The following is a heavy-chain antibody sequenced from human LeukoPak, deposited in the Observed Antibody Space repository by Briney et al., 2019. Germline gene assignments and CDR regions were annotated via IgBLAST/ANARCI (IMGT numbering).Heavy chain of an antibody. CDR3: ARREYYYDTSGYLDY. Sequence: SQTLSLTCTVSGGSISSGGYYCSWIRQHPGKGLEGIGYIYYSGSTYYNPSLKSRVTISVDTSKNQFSLKLGSVTAADTAVYYCARREYYYDTSGYLDYWGQRTLVTASS. CDR2: IYYSGST. D-gene: IGHD3-22*01. J-gene: IGHJ4*02. V-gene: IGHV4-31*03. CDR1: GGSISSGGYY.